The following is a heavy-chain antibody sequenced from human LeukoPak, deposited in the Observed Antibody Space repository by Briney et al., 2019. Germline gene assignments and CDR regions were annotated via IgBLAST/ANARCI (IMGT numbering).Heavy chain of an antibody. CDR1: GGTFSSYA. Sequence: ASVKVSCXASGGTFSSYAISWVRQALGQGLEWMGRIIPIFGTANYAQKFQGRVTITTDESTSTAYMELSSLRSEDTAVYYCAREQDTAMVIDYWGQGTLVTVSS. J-gene: IGHJ4*02. CDR2: IIPIFGTA. D-gene: IGHD5-18*01. V-gene: IGHV1-69*05. CDR3: AREQDTAMVIDY.